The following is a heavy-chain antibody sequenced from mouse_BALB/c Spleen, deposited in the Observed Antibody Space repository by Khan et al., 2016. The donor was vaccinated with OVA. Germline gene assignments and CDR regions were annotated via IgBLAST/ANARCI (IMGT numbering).Heavy chain of an antibody. J-gene: IGHJ1*01. CDR2: IWSYGST. CDR1: GFSLTSYG. CDR3: ARFYDYEGYFDV. V-gene: IGHV2-4*02. D-gene: IGHD2-4*01. Sequence: VQLQESGPGLVQPSQNLSITCTVSGFSLTSYGVHWVRQPPGKGLDWLGVIWSYGSTDYNAAFISRLSISKDNSKSQVFFKMNSLQADDTAIYYCARFYDYEGYFDVWGAGTTVTVSS.